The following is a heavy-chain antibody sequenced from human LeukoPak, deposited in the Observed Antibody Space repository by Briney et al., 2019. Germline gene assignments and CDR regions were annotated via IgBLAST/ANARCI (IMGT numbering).Heavy chain of an antibody. J-gene: IGHJ3*02. D-gene: IGHD6-13*01. V-gene: IGHV1-69*05. Sequence: ASVKVSCKASGGTFSGYAISWVRQAPGQGLEWMGRIIPIFGTANYAQKFQGRVTITTDESTSTAYMELSSLRSEDTAVYYCASSIAAAARGAFDIWGQGTMVTVSS. CDR2: IIPIFGTA. CDR1: GGTFSGYA. CDR3: ASSIAAAARGAFDI.